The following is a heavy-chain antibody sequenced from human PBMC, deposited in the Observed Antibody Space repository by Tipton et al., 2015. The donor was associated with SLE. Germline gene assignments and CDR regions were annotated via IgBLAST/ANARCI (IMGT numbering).Heavy chain of an antibody. J-gene: IGHJ6*02. V-gene: IGHV4-39*07. Sequence: TLSLTCTVSGGSISSSSYYWGWIRQPPGKGLEWIGSIYYSGSTYYNPSLKSRVTISVDTSKNQFSLKLSSVTAADTAVYYCARAADMDVWGQGTTVTVSS. CDR3: ARAADMDV. CDR1: GGSISSSSYY. CDR2: IYYSGST.